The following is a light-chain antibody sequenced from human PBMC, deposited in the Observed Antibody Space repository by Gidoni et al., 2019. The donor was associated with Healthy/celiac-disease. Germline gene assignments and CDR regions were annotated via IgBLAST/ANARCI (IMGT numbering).Light chain of an antibody. Sequence: DIQMTQSPSSLSASVGDRVTITCRASQSISSYLNRYQQKPGKAPKLLIYAASSLQSGVPSRFSGRGAGTDFTLTISSLQPEDCATYYCQQSYSTPLTFGGXTKVEIK. CDR1: QSISSY. CDR3: QQSYSTPLT. CDR2: AAS. J-gene: IGKJ4*01. V-gene: IGKV1-39*01.